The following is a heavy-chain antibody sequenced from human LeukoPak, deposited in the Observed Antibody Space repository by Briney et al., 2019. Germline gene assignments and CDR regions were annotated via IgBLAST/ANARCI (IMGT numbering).Heavy chain of an antibody. V-gene: IGHV3-23*01. D-gene: IGHD2-2*01. J-gene: IGHJ3*02. CDR3: AEDIVVVPAAIDAFDI. CDR1: GFTFSSYA. CDR2: ISGSGGST. Sequence: GGSLRLSCAASGFTFSSYAMSWVRQAPGKGLEWVSAISGSGGSTYYADSVKGRFTISRDNSKNTLYLQMNSLRAEDTAVYYCAEDIVVVPAAIDAFDIWGQGTIVTVSS.